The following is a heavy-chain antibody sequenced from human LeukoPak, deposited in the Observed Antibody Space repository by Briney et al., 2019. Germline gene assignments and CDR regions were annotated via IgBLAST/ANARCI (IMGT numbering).Heavy chain of an antibody. D-gene: IGHD2-8*01. CDR3: ARQNLYCTNGACSHAFDI. Sequence: SETLSLTCTVSGGSISSYYWSWIRQPPGKGLEWIGYIYYSGSTNYNPSLKSRVTTSVDTSKNQFSLKLSSVTAADTAVYYCARQNLYCTNGACSHAFDIWGQGTMVTVSS. CDR1: GGSISSYY. V-gene: IGHV4-59*01. J-gene: IGHJ3*02. CDR2: IYYSGST.